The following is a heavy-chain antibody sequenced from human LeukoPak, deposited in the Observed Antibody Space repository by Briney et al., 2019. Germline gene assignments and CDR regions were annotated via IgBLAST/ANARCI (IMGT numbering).Heavy chain of an antibody. CDR1: GFTLRTYS. D-gene: IGHD2/OR15-2a*01. J-gene: IGHJ5*02. Sequence: GGSLRLSCAASGFTLRTYSMNWVRQAPGKGLEWVSSISSSSSYIYYADSVRGRFTISRDNAKNSLYLQMKSLRAEDTAVYYCARGKTSQNIVTRKTYNWFDPWGQGTLVTVSS. CDR2: ISSSSSYI. CDR3: ARGKTSQNIVTRKTYNWFDP. V-gene: IGHV3-21*01.